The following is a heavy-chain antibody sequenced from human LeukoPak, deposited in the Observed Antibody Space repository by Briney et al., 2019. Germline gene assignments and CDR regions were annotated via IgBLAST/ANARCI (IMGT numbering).Heavy chain of an antibody. V-gene: IGHV1-69*13. D-gene: IGHD6-19*01. CDR2: IIPIFGTA. Sequence: GASVTVSCTASGGTFSSYAISWVRQAPGQGLEWMGGIIPIFGTANYAQKFQGRVTITADESTSTAYMELSSLRSEDTAVYYCARGRSSGWYVGYYFDYWGQGTLVTVSS. CDR1: GGTFSSYA. J-gene: IGHJ4*02. CDR3: ARGRSSGWYVGYYFDY.